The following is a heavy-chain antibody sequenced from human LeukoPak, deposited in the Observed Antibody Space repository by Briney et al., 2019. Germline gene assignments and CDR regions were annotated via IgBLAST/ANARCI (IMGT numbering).Heavy chain of an antibody. CDR1: GGSFSDYY. V-gene: IGHV4-34*01. D-gene: IGHD2-15*01. CDR3: VREILYCSGGSCYRGPFDN. J-gene: IGHJ4*02. Sequence: PSETLSLTCAVYGGSFSDYYWTWIRQPPGKGLEWIGEINHSGSPNNNPSLKSRVSISFDTSQNQFSLKLNSVTAADTAVYYCVREILYCSGGSCYRGPFDNWGQGTLVTVSA. CDR2: INHSGSP.